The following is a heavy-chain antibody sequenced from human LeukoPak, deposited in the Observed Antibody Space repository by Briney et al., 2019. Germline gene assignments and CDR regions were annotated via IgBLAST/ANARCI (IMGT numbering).Heavy chain of an antibody. CDR3: ARDPNRYCSGGSCSVGLDY. V-gene: IGHV1-18*01. Sequence: ASVKVSCKVSGYTLTELSMHWVRQAPGKGLEWMGWISAYNGNTNYAQKLQGRVTMTTDTSTSTAYLELRSLRSDDTAVYYCARDPNRYCSGGSCSVGLDYWGQGTLVTVSS. D-gene: IGHD2-15*01. CDR2: ISAYNGNT. CDR1: GYTLTELS. J-gene: IGHJ4*02.